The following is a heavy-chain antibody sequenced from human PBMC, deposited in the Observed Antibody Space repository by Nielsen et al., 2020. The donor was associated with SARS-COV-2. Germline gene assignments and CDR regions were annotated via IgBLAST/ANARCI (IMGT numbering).Heavy chain of an antibody. J-gene: IGHJ4*02. CDR2: INSDGSST. D-gene: IGHD3-10*01. V-gene: IGHV3-23*01. CDR3: AKHFTMVRGRIDY. Sequence: GGSLRLSCAASGFNFDDYAMHWVRQAPGKGLVWVSRINSDGSSTYYADSVKGRFTISRDNSKNTLYLQMNSLRAEDTAVYYCAKHFTMVRGRIDYWGQGTLVTVSS. CDR1: GFNFDDYA.